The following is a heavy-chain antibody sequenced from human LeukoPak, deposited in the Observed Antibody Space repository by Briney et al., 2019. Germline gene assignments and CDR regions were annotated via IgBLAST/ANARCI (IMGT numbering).Heavy chain of an antibody. J-gene: IGHJ4*02. V-gene: IGHV7-4-1*02. CDR3: ARGAIAAAQDY. Sequence: ASVNVSFKASGYTFTSYAMNWVRQAPGQGLEWMGWINTNTGNPTYAQGFTGRFVFSLDTSVSTAYLQISSLKAEDTAVYYCARGAIAAAQDYWGQGTLVTVSS. D-gene: IGHD6-13*01. CDR1: GYTFTSYA. CDR2: INTNTGNP.